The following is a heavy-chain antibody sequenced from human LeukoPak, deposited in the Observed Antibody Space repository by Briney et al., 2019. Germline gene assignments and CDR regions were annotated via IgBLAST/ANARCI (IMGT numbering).Heavy chain of an antibody. CDR1: GDSFTSFG. V-gene: IGHV1-18*01. CDR2: ISAYNGKT. D-gene: IGHD3-9*01. Sequence: GASVKVSCKASGDSFTSFGISWVRQAPGQGLEWMGWISAYNGKTNYAQKLQGRVTMSTDTSTSTAYMELRSLRSDDTAVYYCARANFDWLLSPLDSFDPWGQGTLVTVSS. CDR3: ARANFDWLLSPLDSFDP. J-gene: IGHJ5*02.